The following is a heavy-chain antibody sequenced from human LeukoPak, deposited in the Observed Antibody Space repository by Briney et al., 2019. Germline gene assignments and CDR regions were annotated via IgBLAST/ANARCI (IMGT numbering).Heavy chain of an antibody. V-gene: IGHV1-2*02. CDR3: ARDPAWDYYDSSGSSSAHFDY. J-gene: IGHJ4*02. Sequence: GASVKVSCKASGYTFTGYYMHWVRQAPGQGLEWMGWINPNSGGTNYAQKFQGRVTMTRDMSISAAYMELSRLRSDDTAVYYCARDPAWDYYDSSGSSSAHFDYWGQGTLVTVSS. CDR2: INPNSGGT. D-gene: IGHD3-22*01. CDR1: GYTFTGYY.